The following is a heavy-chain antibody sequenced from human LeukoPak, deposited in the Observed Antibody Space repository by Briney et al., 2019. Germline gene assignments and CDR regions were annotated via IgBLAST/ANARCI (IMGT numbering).Heavy chain of an antibody. CDR2: IYYSGST. V-gene: IGHV4-61*08. Sequence: SQTLSLTCTVSGGSISCGDYYWSWIRQPPGKGLEWIGYIYYSGSTNYNPSLKSRVTISVDTSKNQFSLKLSSVTAADTAVYYCARLVGYGPLYYFDYWGQGTLVTVSS. J-gene: IGHJ4*02. D-gene: IGHD5-18*01. CDR1: GGSISCGDYY. CDR3: ARLVGYGPLYYFDY.